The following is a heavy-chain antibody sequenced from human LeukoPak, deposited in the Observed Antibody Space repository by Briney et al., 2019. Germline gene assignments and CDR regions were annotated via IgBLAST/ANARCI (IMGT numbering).Heavy chain of an antibody. D-gene: IGHD1-26*01. V-gene: IGHV3-21*04. CDR3: VRVRVGATGRTYYFDY. CDR2: ISSSSSYI. CDR1: GFTFSSYS. J-gene: IGHJ4*02. Sequence: GGSLRLSCAASGFTFSSYSMNWVRQAPGKGLEWVSSISSSSSYIYYADSVKGRFTISRDNAKNSLYLQMNALRAEDTAVYYCVRVRVGATGRTYYFDYWGQGTLVTVSS.